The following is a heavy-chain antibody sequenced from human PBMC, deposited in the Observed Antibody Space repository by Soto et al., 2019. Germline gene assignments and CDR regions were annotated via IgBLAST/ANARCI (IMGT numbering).Heavy chain of an antibody. D-gene: IGHD6-19*01. CDR2: ISGSGGST. J-gene: IGHJ3*02. Sequence: GGSLRLSCAASGFTFSSYAMSWVRQAPGKGLEWVSAISGSGGSTYYADSVKGRFTISRDSSKNTLYLQMNSLRAEDTAVYYCAKGGGYSGGWAGEHAFDIWGQGTMVTVS. CDR3: AKGGGYSGGWAGEHAFDI. V-gene: IGHV3-23*01. CDR1: GFTFSSYA.